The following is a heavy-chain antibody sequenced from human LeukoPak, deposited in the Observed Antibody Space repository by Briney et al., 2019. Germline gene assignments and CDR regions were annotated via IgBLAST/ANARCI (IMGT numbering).Heavy chain of an antibody. CDR1: GYTFTSYD. CDR2: MNPNRGNT. V-gene: IGHV1-8*01. J-gene: IGHJ5*02. Sequence: ASVKVSCKASGYTFTSYDINWVRQATGQGLEWMGWMNPNRGNTGYAQKFQGRVTMTRNTSISTAYMELSSLRSEDTAVYYCARVTRRPKQLRYQVQGPRHNWFDPWGQGTLVTVSS. CDR3: ARVTRRPKQLRYQVQGPRHNWFDP. D-gene: IGHD3-9*01.